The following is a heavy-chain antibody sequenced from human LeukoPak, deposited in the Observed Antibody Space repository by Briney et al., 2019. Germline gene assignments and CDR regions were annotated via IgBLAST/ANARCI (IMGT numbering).Heavy chain of an antibody. V-gene: IGHV1-69*04. CDR3: AREVFTRWGAAVYFDY. CDR1: GGTFNSYG. Sequence: GASVKVSCKASGGTFNSYGISWVRQAPGQGLEWMGRIIPLLNIANYAQKFQGRVTITADKSTSTGYMEVSSLRSEDTAVYSCAREVFTRWGAAVYFDYWGQGTLVTVSS. CDR2: IIPLLNIA. D-gene: IGHD1-26*01. J-gene: IGHJ4*02.